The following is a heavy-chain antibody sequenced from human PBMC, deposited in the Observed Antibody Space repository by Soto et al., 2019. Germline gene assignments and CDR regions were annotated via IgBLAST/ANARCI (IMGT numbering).Heavy chain of an antibody. CDR1: GGSISSYY. D-gene: IGHD3-16*01. CDR3: ATHLFPTTYTFVP. J-gene: IGHJ5*02. CDR2: IYYSGST. Sequence: XETLSLTCTVSGGSISSYYWSWIRQPPGKGLEWIGYIYYSGSTNYNPSLKSRVTISVDTYKNQFSLKLSSVTAADTAVYYCATHLFPTTYTFVPWGQGNLVTVSS. V-gene: IGHV4-59*01.